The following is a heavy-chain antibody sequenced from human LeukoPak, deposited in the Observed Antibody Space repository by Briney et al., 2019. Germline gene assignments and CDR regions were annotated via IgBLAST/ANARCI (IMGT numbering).Heavy chain of an antibody. Sequence: SETLSLTCTLSGGSISSYYWSWIRQPPGKGLKWIGYIYYSGSTNYNPSLKSRVTISVDTSKNQFSLKLSSVTAADTAVYYCARNSDQLLYDTFDYWGQGTLVTVCS. J-gene: IGHJ4*02. V-gene: IGHV4-59*01. CDR2: IYYSGST. D-gene: IGHD2-2*02. CDR1: GGSISSYY. CDR3: ARNSDQLLYDTFDY.